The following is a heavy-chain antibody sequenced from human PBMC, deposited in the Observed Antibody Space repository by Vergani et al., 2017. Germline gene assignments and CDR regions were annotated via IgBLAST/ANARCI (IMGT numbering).Heavy chain of an antibody. D-gene: IGHD6-25*01. V-gene: IGHV1-18*01. Sequence: QVQLVQSGAEVKKPGASVKVSCKASGYTFSTYGISWVRQAPGQGLEWMGWISAYNGNTNYPEKFQGRLTMTTDTSTRTAYMELRSLRSDDTAVYCGARDLIENDNYGRSGYWGPGMLVIVSS. J-gene: IGHJ1*01. CDR2: ISAYNGNT. CDR3: ARDLIENDNYGRSGY. CDR1: GYTFSTYG.